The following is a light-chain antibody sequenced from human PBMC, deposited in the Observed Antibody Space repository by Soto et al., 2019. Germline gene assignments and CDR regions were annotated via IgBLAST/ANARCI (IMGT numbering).Light chain of an antibody. CDR2: GAS. CDR3: QQYGYPPIT. CDR1: QSVGSNY. Sequence: VLTQSPCTLSLSPGDRATLSCRASQSVGSNYLAWYQQNPGQAPSLLIYGASSRATGIADRITGSGSGTDFTLTISRLQLEDFPLYYCQQYGYPPITFGQGTRLEI. V-gene: IGKV3-20*01. J-gene: IGKJ5*01.